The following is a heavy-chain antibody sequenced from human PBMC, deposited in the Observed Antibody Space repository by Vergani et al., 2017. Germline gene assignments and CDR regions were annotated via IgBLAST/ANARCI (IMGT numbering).Heavy chain of an antibody. CDR2: INQVESET. CDR3: ARYCGGDCQSPHDAFDI. D-gene: IGHD2-21*02. V-gene: IGHV3-7*01. Sequence: EVQLVESGGGLVQWGGSLRLSCAASGFPFRSHWMTWVRPAPGKGLGWLTNINQVESETYYVGSVKGRFTISRDNAENSLYLQMNSLRVEDTAVYYCARYCGGDCQSPHDAFDIWGQGTMVIVS. J-gene: IGHJ3*02. CDR1: GFPFRSHW.